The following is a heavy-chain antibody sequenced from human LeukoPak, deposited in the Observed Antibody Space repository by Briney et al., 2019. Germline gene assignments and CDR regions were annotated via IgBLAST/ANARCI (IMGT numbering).Heavy chain of an antibody. D-gene: IGHD6-13*01. Sequence: PGGSLRLSCAASGFTFSSYSMNWVRQAPGKRLEWVSSISSSSTYIYYADSVKGRFTVSRDNAKNSLYLQMNSLRAEDTAVYFCASQYTSSRIFDDWGQGTLVTVSS. J-gene: IGHJ4*02. CDR3: ASQYTSSRIFDD. CDR2: ISSSSTYI. V-gene: IGHV3-21*01. CDR1: GFTFSSYS.